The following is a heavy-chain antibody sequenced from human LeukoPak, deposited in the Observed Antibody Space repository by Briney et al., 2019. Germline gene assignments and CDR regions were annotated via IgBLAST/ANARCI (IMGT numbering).Heavy chain of an antibody. CDR3: ARDLLYDFSDY. V-gene: IGHV3-33*01. J-gene: IGHJ4*02. Sequence: LSGGSLRLSCAASGFTFSSYGMHWVRQAPGKGLEWVAVIWYDGTNKYYADSVKGRFTISRDNAKNSLYLQMNSLRAEDTAVYYCARDLLYDFSDYWGQGTLVTVSS. D-gene: IGHD3-3*01. CDR1: GFTFSSYG. CDR2: IWYDGTNK.